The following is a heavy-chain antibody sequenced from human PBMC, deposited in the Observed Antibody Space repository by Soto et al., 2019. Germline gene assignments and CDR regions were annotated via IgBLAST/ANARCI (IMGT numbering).Heavy chain of an antibody. CDR2: ISGYNGNT. CDR3: EREGPAPYSRYGMDV. CDR1: GYSFTTYG. V-gene: IGHV1-18*01. D-gene: IGHD2-15*01. J-gene: IGHJ6*02. Sequence: QVQLVQSGGEVKKPGASVKVSCKTSGYSFTTYGISWVRQAPGQGLEWMGWISGYNGNTHYAQKFQGRVSMTTDTSQSTVYMELRSLRSDDTAVYYCEREGPAPYSRYGMDVWGQGTTVTVSS.